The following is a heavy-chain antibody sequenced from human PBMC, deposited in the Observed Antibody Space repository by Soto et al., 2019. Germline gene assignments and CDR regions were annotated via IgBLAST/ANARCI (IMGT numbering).Heavy chain of an antibody. J-gene: IGHJ4*02. D-gene: IGHD3-22*01. Sequence: SETLSLTCTVSGGSISSYYWSWIRQPAGKGLEWIGRIYTSGSTNYNPSLKSRVTMSVDTSKNQFSLKLSSVTAAETAVYYCAREKLTYYYDSSGYLWFDXWGQGTLVTVSX. CDR2: IYTSGST. V-gene: IGHV4-4*07. CDR1: GGSISSYY. CDR3: AREKLTYYYDSSGYLWFDX.